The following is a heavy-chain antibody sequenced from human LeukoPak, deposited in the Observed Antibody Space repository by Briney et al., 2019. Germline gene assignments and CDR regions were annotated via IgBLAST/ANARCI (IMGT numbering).Heavy chain of an antibody. Sequence: SETLSLTCTVSGGSISSSSYYWGWIRQPPGKGLEWIGSIYYSGSTYYNPSLKSRVTISVDTSKNQFSLKLNSVTAADTAVYYCARAVRYSGSYPSRFDPWGQGTLVTVSS. CDR3: ARAVRYSGSYPSRFDP. V-gene: IGHV4-39*07. D-gene: IGHD1-26*01. CDR2: IYYSGST. J-gene: IGHJ5*02. CDR1: GGSISSSSYY.